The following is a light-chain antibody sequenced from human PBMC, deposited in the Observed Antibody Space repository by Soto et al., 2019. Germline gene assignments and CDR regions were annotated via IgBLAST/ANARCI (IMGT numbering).Light chain of an antibody. V-gene: IGLV2-8*01. CDR2: DVT. J-gene: IGLJ2*01. CDR3: SSYADTNNVR. CDR1: ISDVGGYNF. Sequence: QSALTQPPSASGSPGQSVTISCTGTISDVGGYNFVSWYQQHPGKAPKLIIYDVTKRPSGVPDRFSGSKSGTTASLTVSGLQTEDEADYYCSSYADTNNVRFGGGTKLTVL.